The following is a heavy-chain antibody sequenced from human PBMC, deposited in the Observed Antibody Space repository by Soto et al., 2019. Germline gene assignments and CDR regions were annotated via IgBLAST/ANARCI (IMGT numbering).Heavy chain of an antibody. Sequence: QVQLQESGPGLVKPSQTLSLTCIVSGGSISSGGYYWSWIRQHPGKGLEWIGSMYYSGSTYYNPSPKSXXTXSXNTSKNQCPLKLSSVTAADTAVYYCARDIERNYFDYWGQGTLVTVSS. J-gene: IGHJ4*02. CDR1: GGSISSGGYY. V-gene: IGHV4-31*03. CDR3: ARDIERNYFDY. CDR2: MYYSGST. D-gene: IGHD2-15*01.